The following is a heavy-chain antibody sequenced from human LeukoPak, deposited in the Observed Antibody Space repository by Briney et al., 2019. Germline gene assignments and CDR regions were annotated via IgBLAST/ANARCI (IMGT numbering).Heavy chain of an antibody. J-gene: IGHJ4*02. Sequence: GGSWGSSWAASGFTFSGFAMSWARQAPGKGLDWSSAISGDGGSAYYSDSVKGRFTISRDNSKNTLYLQMHSLRAEDTAVYYCAKMGYYESSDFFDYWGQGTLVTVSS. V-gene: IGHV3-23*01. CDR2: ISGDGGSA. D-gene: IGHD3-22*01. CDR1: GFTFSGFA. CDR3: AKMGYYESSDFFDY.